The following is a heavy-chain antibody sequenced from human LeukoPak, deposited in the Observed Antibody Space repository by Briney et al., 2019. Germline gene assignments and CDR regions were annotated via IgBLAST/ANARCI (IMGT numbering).Heavy chain of an antibody. CDR2: ISVYNGNT. V-gene: IGHV1-18*01. J-gene: IGHJ4*02. CDR1: GGTFFTYA. CDR3: ARMILLLGDVLTVPPRGFDY. Sequence: ASVKVSCKASGGTFFTYAISWVRQAPGQGLEWLGRISVYNGNTNYAQKLQGRVTMTTDTSTSTAYMELRSLRSDDTAVYYCARMILLLGDVLTVPPRGFDYWGQGTLVTVSS. D-gene: IGHD3-9*01.